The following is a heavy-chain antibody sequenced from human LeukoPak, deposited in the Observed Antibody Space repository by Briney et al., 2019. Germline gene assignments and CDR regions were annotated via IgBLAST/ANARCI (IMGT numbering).Heavy chain of an antibody. Sequence: GGSLRLSCAASGFTFSDYYMSWIRQAPGKGLEWVSYISSSGSTIYYADSVKGRFTISRDNAKNSLYLQMNSLRAEDTAVYYCARRPYGGSYYYYYYMDVWGRGTTVTISS. J-gene: IGHJ6*03. CDR3: ARRPYGGSYYYYYYMDV. CDR1: GFTFSDYY. D-gene: IGHD4-23*01. CDR2: ISSSGSTI. V-gene: IGHV3-11*04.